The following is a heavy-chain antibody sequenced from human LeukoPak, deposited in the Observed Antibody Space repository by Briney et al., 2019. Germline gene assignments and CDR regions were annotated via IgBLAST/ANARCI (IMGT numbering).Heavy chain of an antibody. J-gene: IGHJ5*02. CDR2: FDPEDGET. D-gene: IGHD1-26*01. Sequence: ASVKVSCKVSGYTLTELSMHWVRQAPGKGLEWMGGFDPEDGETIYAQKFQGRVTMTEGTSTGTAYMELSSLRSEDTAVYYCATDTYSGSYRWFDPWGQGTLVTVSS. CDR3: ATDTYSGSYRWFDP. CDR1: GYTLTELS. V-gene: IGHV1-24*01.